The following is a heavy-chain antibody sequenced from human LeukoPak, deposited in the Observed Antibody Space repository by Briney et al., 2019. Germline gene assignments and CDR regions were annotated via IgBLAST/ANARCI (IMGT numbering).Heavy chain of an antibody. Sequence: SETLSLTCAVSGGSFSGYYWSWIRQPPGKGLEWIGEINHSGSTNYNPSLKSRVTISVDTSKNQFSLKLSSVTAADTAVYYCARGRDSIAARHFDYWGQGTLVTVSS. CDR2: INHSGST. CDR1: GGSFSGYY. CDR3: ARGRDSIAARHFDY. D-gene: IGHD6-6*01. J-gene: IGHJ4*02. V-gene: IGHV4-34*01.